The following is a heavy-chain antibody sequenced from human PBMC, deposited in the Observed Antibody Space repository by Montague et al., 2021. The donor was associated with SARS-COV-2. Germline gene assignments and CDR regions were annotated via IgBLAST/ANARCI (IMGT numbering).Heavy chain of an antibody. CDR2: IYYSGST. D-gene: IGHD3-10*01. J-gene: IGHJ4*02. V-gene: IGHV4-39*01. Sequence: SETLSLTCTVSGGSISSSSYYWGWIRQPPGKGLEWIGSIYYSGSTYYNPSLKSRVTISVDTSKNQFSLKLSSVTAADTAVYYCARPPDQLLWFGELFDYWGQGTPVTVSS. CDR3: ARPPDQLLWFGELFDY. CDR1: GGSISSSSYY.